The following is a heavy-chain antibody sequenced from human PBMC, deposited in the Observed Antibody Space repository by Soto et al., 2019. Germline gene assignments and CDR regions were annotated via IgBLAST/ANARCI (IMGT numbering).Heavy chain of an antibody. J-gene: IGHJ4*02. CDR3: AKDLGSYLSPAFDY. D-gene: IGHD1-26*01. V-gene: IGHV3-48*03. CDR1: GFSFSRFE. Sequence: GGSLRLSCAASGFSFSRFEMYWVRQAPGKGLEWVSYISSSSDVIYYADSVKGRFTISRDNAKNSLYLQMSSLRAEDTAVYFCAKDLGSYLSPAFDYWGLGTLVTVSS. CDR2: ISSSSDVI.